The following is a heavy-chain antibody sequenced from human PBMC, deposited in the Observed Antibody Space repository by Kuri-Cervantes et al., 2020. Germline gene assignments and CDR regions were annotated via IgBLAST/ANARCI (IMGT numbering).Heavy chain of an antibody. Sequence: SGPTLVKPTQTLTLTCTFSGFSLSNARMGVSWIRQSPGKALEWLAHIFSNDEKSYSTSLKSRLTISKDTSKSQVVLTMTNMDPVDTATYYCARMDSSGYYYWYFDLRGRGTLVTVSS. J-gene: IGHJ2*01. CDR2: IFSNDEK. V-gene: IGHV2-26*01. CDR3: ARMDSSGYYYWYFDL. CDR1: GFSLSNARMG. D-gene: IGHD3-22*01.